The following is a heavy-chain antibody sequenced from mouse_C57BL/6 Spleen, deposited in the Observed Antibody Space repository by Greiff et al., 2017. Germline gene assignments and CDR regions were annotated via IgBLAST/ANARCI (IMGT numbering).Heavy chain of an antibody. CDR3: VRQGVGAMDY. CDR1: GFSFNTYA. CDR2: IRSKSNNYAT. Sequence: EVKLVESGGGLVQPKGSLKLSCAASGFSFNTYAMNWVRQAPGKGLEWVARIRSKSNNYATYYADSVKDRFTISRDDSESMLYLQMNNLKTEDTAMYYCVRQGVGAMDYWAQGTSVTVSS. J-gene: IGHJ4*01. V-gene: IGHV10-1*01.